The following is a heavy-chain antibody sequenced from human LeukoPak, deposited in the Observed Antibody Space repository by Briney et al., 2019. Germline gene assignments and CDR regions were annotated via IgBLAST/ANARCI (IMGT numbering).Heavy chain of an antibody. J-gene: IGHJ4*02. D-gene: IGHD6-19*01. CDR3: ARDLEGYSSGWYAFRY. Sequence: SETLSLTCAVYGGSFSGYYWSWIRQPPGKGLEWIGEINHSGSTNYNPSLKSRVTISVDTSKNQFSLKLSSVTAADTAVYYCARDLEGYSSGWYAFRYWGQGTLVTVSS. CDR1: GGSFSGYY. CDR2: INHSGST. V-gene: IGHV4-34*01.